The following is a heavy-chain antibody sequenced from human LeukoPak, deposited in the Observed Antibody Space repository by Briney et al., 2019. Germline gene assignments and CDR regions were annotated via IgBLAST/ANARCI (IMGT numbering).Heavy chain of an antibody. CDR3: TRDLDYNYYYYYMDV. D-gene: IGHD4-11*01. J-gene: IGHJ6*03. Sequence: GGSLRLSCAASGFTFSSYGMHWVRQAPGKGLEWVGFIRSKAYGGTTEYAASVKGRFTISRDDSKSIAYLQMNSLKTEDTAVYYCTRDLDYNYYYYYMDVWGKGTTVTVSS. V-gene: IGHV3-49*04. CDR1: GFTFSSYG. CDR2: IRSKAYGGTT.